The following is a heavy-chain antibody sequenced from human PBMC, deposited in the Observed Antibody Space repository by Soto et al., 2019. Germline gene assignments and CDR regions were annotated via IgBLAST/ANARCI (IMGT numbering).Heavy chain of an antibody. CDR2: ISYDENTK. J-gene: IGHJ5*02. CDR3: AKEVLAAGQGWFDP. Sequence: QVQLVESGGGVVQPGRSLRLSCEASGFTFSTYGMHWVRQAPGKGLEWVAIISYDENTKYYADSLKGRFTISRDNSKNTLYRDINNVTPEDTAVYYCAKEVLAAGQGWFDPGGQGTLVTVSS. CDR1: GFTFSTYG. D-gene: IGHD6-25*01. V-gene: IGHV3-30*18.